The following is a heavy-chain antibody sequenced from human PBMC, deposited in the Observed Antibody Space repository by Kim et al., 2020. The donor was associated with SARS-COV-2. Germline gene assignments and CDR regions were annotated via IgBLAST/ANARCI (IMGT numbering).Heavy chain of an antibody. CDR2: K. D-gene: IGHD1-1*01. CDR3: ARGTDWYFDL. J-gene: IGHJ2*01. V-gene: IGHV3-33*01. Sequence: KNYANSGKGRLTNPRENSKQTLYLQMNSLRAEDTAVYYCARGTDWYFDLWGRGTLVTVSS.